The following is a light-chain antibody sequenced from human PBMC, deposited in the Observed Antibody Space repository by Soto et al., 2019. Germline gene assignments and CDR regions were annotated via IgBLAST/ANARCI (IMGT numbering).Light chain of an antibody. J-gene: IGKJ1*01. Sequence: AIRMTQSPSSFSASTGDRVTITCRASQGISSYLAWYQQKPGKAPKLLIYAASTLQSGVPSRFSGSGSGTDFTLTISFLQSEDFAIYYCQQYYSYPPTFGRGTKVEIK. CDR2: AAS. CDR1: QGISSY. CDR3: QQYYSYPPT. V-gene: IGKV1-8*01.